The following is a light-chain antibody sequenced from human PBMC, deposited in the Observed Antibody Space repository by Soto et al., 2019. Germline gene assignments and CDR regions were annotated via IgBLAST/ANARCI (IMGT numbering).Light chain of an antibody. CDR2: AAS. CDR1: QSIDNY. Sequence: DIQITQSPSSLSASIGDRANITCRASQSIDNYVNWYQQKPGKAPKVLIYAASSLQSWVPSRFSGTGSGPDFTLTISSLQPVDFATYYCQQSYSTPRSFGPGTKVDLK. V-gene: IGKV1-39*01. CDR3: QQSYSTPRS. J-gene: IGKJ3*01.